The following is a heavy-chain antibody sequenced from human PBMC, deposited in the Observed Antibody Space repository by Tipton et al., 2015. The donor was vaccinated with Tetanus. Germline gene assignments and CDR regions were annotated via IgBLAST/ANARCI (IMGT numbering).Heavy chain of an antibody. D-gene: IGHD6-6*01. CDR1: GGSISSGDYY. J-gene: IGHJ6*02. V-gene: IGHV4-30-4*01. CDR3: ARAEYSSSPPAYYYYYGMDV. Sequence: TLSLTCTVSGGSISSGDYYWSWIRQPPGKGLEWTGYIYYSGSTYYNPSLKSRVTISVDTSKNQFSLKLSSVTAADTAVYYCARAEYSSSPPAYYYYYGMDVWGQGTTVTVSS. CDR2: IYYSGST.